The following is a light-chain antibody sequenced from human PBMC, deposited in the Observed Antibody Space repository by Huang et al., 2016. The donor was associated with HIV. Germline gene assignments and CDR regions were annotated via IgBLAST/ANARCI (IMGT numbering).Light chain of an antibody. CDR2: DAS. CDR1: QSVSRF. V-gene: IGKV3-11*01. J-gene: IGKJ4*01. CDR3: QQRSSWPWVT. Sequence: EIVLTQSPATLSLSPGERATLSCRASQSVSRFLAWYQQKAGQAPRLLIYDASNRAIDIPARFSGSGSGTEFTLTISSLEPEDFAVYYCQQRSSWPWVTFGGGTKVELK.